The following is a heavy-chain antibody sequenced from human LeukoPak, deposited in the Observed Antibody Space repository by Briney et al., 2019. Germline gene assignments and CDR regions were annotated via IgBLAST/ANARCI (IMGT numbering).Heavy chain of an antibody. CDR1: GFTFVDYA. Sequence: GGSLRLSCRTSGFTFVDYALSWFRQAPGKGLEWVGFIRSKSYGGTAEYAASVKDRFTISRDDSTRIAYLQMKSLKTEDTGVYYCGRAPRPVAWNWFDPWGQGTLVTVSS. D-gene: IGHD2-15*01. CDR2: IRSKSYGGTA. J-gene: IGHJ5*02. V-gene: IGHV3-49*03. CDR3: GRAPRPVAWNWFDP.